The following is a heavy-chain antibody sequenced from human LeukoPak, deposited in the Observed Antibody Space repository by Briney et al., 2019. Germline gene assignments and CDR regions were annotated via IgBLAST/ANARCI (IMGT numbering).Heavy chain of an antibody. J-gene: IGHJ4*02. CDR1: GGSFSGYY. Sequence: SETLSLTCAVYGGSFSGYYWSWIRQPPGKGLEWIGEINHSGSTNYNPSLESRVTISVDTSKNQFSLKLSSVTAADTAVYYCARGGIVVVPAAPRHFDYWGQGTLVTVSS. CDR3: ARGGIVVVPAAPRHFDY. D-gene: IGHD2-2*01. CDR2: INHSGST. V-gene: IGHV4-34*01.